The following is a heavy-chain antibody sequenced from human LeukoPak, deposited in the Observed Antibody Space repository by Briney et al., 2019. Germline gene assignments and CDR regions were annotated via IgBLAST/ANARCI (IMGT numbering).Heavy chain of an antibody. Sequence: GASVKVSCKASGGTLSRNAISWVRQAPGQGLEWMGGIIPIFGTANYAQKFQGRVTITADESTSTAYMELSSLRSEDTGVYYCARDYGAAGTQGPYYYYYMDVWGKGTTVTVSS. CDR2: IIPIFGTA. CDR3: ARDYGAAGTQGPYYYYYMDV. D-gene: IGHD6-13*01. CDR1: GGTLSRNA. V-gene: IGHV1-69*01. J-gene: IGHJ6*03.